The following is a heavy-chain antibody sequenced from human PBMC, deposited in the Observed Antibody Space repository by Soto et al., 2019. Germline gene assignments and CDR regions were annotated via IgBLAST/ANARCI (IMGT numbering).Heavy chain of an antibody. CDR3: ARHLAAGDV. V-gene: IGHV1-46*01. J-gene: IGHJ4*02. CDR2: INPTGGST. CDR1: GYTFINYY. Sequence: QVQLVQSGAEVKNHGASVKVSCKASGYTFINYYIHWVRQAPGHGLEWMAIINPTGGSTNYAQQFQGRLILTMDTSTSTVYMELSSLTPEDTAMYYCARHLAAGDVWGTGTLVNVSS. D-gene: IGHD2-8*02.